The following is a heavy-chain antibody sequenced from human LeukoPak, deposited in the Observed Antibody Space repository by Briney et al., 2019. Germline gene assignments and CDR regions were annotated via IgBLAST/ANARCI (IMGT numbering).Heavy chain of an antibody. Sequence: PSQTLSLTCTVSGGSISSRDYYWSWIRQPPGKGLEWIGYISDSGSTRYNPSLKSRVTISVDTSKNQFSLKLSSVTAADTAVYYCARSYPLPFYGSGRRGWFDPWGQGTLVTVSS. D-gene: IGHD3-10*01. CDR1: GGSISSRDYY. J-gene: IGHJ5*02. CDR2: ISDSGST. CDR3: ARSYPLPFYGSGRRGWFDP. V-gene: IGHV4-30-4*01.